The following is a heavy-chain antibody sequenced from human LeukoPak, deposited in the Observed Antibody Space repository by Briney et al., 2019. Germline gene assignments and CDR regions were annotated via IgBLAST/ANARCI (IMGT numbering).Heavy chain of an antibody. CDR1: GGSFSGYY. V-gene: IGHV4-34*01. CDR2: INHSRST. J-gene: IGHJ6*03. CDR3: ARGRMAARYYYYYMDV. Sequence: PSETLSLTCAVYGGSFSGYYWSWIRQPPGKGLEWSGGINHSRSTNYNPSLKSRVTIPVGTSKNHFSLKLSSVAAADTAVYYCARGRMAARYYYYYMDVWGKGTTVTVSS. D-gene: IGHD6-6*01.